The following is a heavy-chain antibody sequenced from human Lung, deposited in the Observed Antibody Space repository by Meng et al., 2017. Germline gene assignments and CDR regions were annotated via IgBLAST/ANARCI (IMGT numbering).Heavy chain of an antibody. V-gene: IGHV4-34*01. CDR3: ARGPTTMAHDFDY. CDR2: INHSGST. Sequence: QGQLQEWGAGLLKASETLSLTCVASGGSFSDYYWSWIRQPPGKGLEWIGEINHSGSTNYNPSLESRATISVDTSQNNLSLKLSSVTAADSAVYYCARGPTTMAHDFDYWGQGTLVTVSS. J-gene: IGHJ4*02. D-gene: IGHD4-11*01. CDR1: GGSFSDYY.